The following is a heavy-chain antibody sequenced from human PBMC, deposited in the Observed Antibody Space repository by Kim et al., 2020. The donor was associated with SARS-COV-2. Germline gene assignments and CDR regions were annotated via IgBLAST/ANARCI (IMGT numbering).Heavy chain of an antibody. Sequence: GTEQHYVDSVEGRFTISRDNAKNSLYLQMNSLRAEDTAVYYCARWTSTSYYWGQGTLVTVSS. J-gene: IGHJ4*02. D-gene: IGHD2-2*01. V-gene: IGHV3-7*01. CDR2: GTEQ. CDR3: ARWTSTSYY.